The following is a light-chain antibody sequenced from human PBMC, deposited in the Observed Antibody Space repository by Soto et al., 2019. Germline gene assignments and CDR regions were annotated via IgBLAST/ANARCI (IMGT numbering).Light chain of an antibody. CDR3: SSYTSSSTL. Sequence: ALTRPASVSGSPGESITICFTGTSSDVGGYNYVSWYQQHPGKAPKLMIYAVTDRPSGVSSRLSGSKSGNTASLTISGLQAEDEADYYCSSYTSSSTLFGTGTRSPS. CDR2: AVT. CDR1: SSDVGGYNY. V-gene: IGLV2-14*01. J-gene: IGLJ1*01.